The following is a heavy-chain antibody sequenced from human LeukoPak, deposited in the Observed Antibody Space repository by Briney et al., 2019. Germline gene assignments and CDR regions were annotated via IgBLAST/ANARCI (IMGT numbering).Heavy chain of an antibody. CDR3: ARSSSWYDAFDV. CDR2: IYSGGST. V-gene: IGHV3-53*01. D-gene: IGHD6-13*01. J-gene: IGHJ3*01. CDR1: GFTVSSNY. Sequence: GGSLRLSCAASGFTVSSNYMSWVRQAPGKGLEWVSVIYSGGSTYYADSVKGRFTISGDNSKNTLYLQMNSLRAEDTAVYYCARSSSWYDAFDVWGQGTMVTVSS.